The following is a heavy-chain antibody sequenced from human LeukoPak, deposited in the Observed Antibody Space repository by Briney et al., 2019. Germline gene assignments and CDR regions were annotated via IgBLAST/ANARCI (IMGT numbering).Heavy chain of an antibody. Sequence: PGRSLRLSCAASGFTFSSYAMHWVRQAPGKGLEWVSVIYSGGSTYYADSVKGRFTISRDNSKNTLYLQMNSLRAEDTAVYYCARVGRELGYYYMDVWGKGTTVTVSS. J-gene: IGHJ6*03. CDR3: ARVGRELGYYYMDV. V-gene: IGHV3-53*01. CDR2: IYSGGST. D-gene: IGHD1-7*01. CDR1: GFTFSSYA.